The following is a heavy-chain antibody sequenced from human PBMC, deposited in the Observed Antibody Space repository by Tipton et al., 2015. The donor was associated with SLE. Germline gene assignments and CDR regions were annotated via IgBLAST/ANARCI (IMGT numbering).Heavy chain of an antibody. D-gene: IGHD3-22*01. J-gene: IGHJ4*02. V-gene: IGHV4-59*02. CDR1: GGSVTSHY. CDR2: IYHSGST. Sequence: TLSLTCSVSGGSVTSHYWSWIRQPPGKGLEWIGEIYHSGSTNYNPSLKSRVTISVDKSKNQFSLKLSSVTAADTAVYYCARDDPDDLISESSGVPGDDWGQGTLVTVSS. CDR3: ARDDPDDLISESSGVPGDD.